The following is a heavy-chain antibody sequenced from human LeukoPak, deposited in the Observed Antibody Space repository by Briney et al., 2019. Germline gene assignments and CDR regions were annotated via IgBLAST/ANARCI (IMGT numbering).Heavy chain of an antibody. Sequence: SETLSLTCTVSGGSISNYYWSWIRQPPGKGLEWIGYIYYSGSTNYNPSLKSRVTISVDTSKNQFSLKLSSVTAADTAVYYCARGALFYWGQGTMVTVSS. CDR3: ARGALFY. CDR2: IYYSGST. CDR1: GGSISNYY. J-gene: IGHJ3*01. V-gene: IGHV4-59*12.